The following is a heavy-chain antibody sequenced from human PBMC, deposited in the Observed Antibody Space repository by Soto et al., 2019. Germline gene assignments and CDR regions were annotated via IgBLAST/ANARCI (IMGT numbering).Heavy chain of an antibody. V-gene: IGHV4-61*01. Sequence: PSETLSLTCTVSGGSVSSGSYYWSWIRQPPGKGLEWIGYINHSGSTNYNPSLKSRVTISVDTSKNQFSLKLSSVTAADTAVYYCAGRRGYSGYDYWGQGTLVTVS. D-gene: IGHD5-12*01. CDR3: AGRRGYSGYDY. J-gene: IGHJ4*02. CDR2: INHSGST. CDR1: GGSVSSGSYY.